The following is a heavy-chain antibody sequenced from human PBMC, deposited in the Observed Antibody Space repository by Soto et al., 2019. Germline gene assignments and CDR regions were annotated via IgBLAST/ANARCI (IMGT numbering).Heavy chain of an antibody. Sequence: EVQLVESGGGLVKPGGSLRLSCAASGFTFSSYSMNWVRQAPGKGLEWVSSISTTSSFIYSADSVKGRFTISRDNAKNSLYLQMNSLRAEDTAVYYCAREGSLYVDSVSNCFYYWGQGTLVTVSS. J-gene: IGHJ4*02. CDR2: ISTTSSFI. CDR1: GFTFSSYS. V-gene: IGHV3-21*02. D-gene: IGHD4-17*01. CDR3: AREGSLYVDSVSNCFYY.